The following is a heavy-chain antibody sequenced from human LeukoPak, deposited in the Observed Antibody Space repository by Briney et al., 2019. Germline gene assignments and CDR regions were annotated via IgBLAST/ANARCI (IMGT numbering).Heavy chain of an antibody. CDR1: GGSISSSSYY. V-gene: IGHV4-39*01. J-gene: IGHJ4*02. CDR3: ARFAVAGIDY. D-gene: IGHD6-19*01. CDR2: IYYSGST. Sequence: SETLSLTCTVSGGSISSSSYYWGWIRQPPGKGLEWIGSIYYSGSTYYNPSLKSRVTISVDTSKNQFSLKLSSVTAADTAVYYCARFAVAGIDYWGQGTLVTVSS.